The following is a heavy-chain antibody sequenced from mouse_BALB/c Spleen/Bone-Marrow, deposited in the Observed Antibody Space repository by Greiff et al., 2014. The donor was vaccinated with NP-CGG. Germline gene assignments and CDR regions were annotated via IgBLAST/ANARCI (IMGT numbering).Heavy chain of an antibody. D-gene: IGHD2-3*01. Sequence: VKLMESGPGLVAPSQSLSITCTVFGFSLTSYGVHWVRQPPGKGLEWLGVIWAGGSTNYNSSLMSRLSISKDNSKSQVFLKMNSLQTDDTAMYYCTRVYLWYFDVWGAETTVTVSS. CDR1: GFSLTSYG. CDR3: TRVYLWYFDV. V-gene: IGHV2-9*02. J-gene: IGHJ1*01. CDR2: IWAGGST.